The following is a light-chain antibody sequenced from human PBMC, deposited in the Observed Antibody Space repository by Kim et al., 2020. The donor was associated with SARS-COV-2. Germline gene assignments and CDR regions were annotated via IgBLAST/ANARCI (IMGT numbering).Light chain of an antibody. CDR2: APS. Sequence: ASIGDNVTITCRASQSIGSYLTWYQQTGGQAPKLLIYAPSILQSGVPSRFSGSGSGTDFTLSISRLRSEDSATYYCHQYSGYPWTFGQGTKVEIK. J-gene: IGKJ1*01. CDR1: QSIGSY. CDR3: HQYSGYPWT. V-gene: IGKV1-8*01.